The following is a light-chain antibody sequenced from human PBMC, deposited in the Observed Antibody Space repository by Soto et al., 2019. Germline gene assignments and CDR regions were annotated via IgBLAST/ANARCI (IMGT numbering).Light chain of an antibody. J-gene: IGLJ1*01. Sequence: QSVLTQPPSVSGAPGQRVTISCTGSSSNIGAGYDVHWYQQLPGTDPKLLIYGNSNRPSGVPDRFSGSKSGPSASLAITGLQAEDEADYYCQSYASSLSYVFGTGTKLTVL. CDR2: GNS. CDR1: SSNIGAGYD. CDR3: QSYASSLSYV. V-gene: IGLV1-40*01.